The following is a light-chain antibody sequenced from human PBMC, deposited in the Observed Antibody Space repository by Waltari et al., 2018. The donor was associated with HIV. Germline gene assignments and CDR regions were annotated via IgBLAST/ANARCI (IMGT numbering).Light chain of an antibody. J-gene: IGKJ4*01. CDR1: QGIGKS. CDR2: VAS. Sequence: DIQLTQSPSFLSASVGDNVTITCRASQGIGKSLAWYQQKLGRSPELLIYVASTLHSGVPSRFSGRGSGSDFSLTVTGLQPDDFATYHCQQLHSPPLTFGGGTQVEMK. V-gene: IGKV1-9*01. CDR3: QQLHSPPLT.